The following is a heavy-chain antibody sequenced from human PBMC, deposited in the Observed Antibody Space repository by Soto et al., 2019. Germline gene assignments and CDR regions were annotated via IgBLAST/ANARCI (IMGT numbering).Heavy chain of an antibody. Sequence: VQLVESGGGLVQPRGSLRLSCAASGFTFSSYAMHWVRQAPGKGLEWVAVISYDGSNKYYADSVKGRFTISRDNSKNTLYLQMNSLRAEDTAVYYCARDLAAAGMRVGRVIDYWGQGTLVTVSS. J-gene: IGHJ4*02. V-gene: IGHV3-30-3*01. CDR3: ARDLAAAGMRVGRVIDY. CDR2: ISYDGSNK. D-gene: IGHD6-13*01. CDR1: GFTFSSYA.